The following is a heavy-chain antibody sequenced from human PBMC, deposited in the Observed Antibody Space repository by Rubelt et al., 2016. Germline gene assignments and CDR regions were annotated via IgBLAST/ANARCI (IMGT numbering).Heavy chain of an antibody. Sequence: EVQLLESGGGLAQPGGSLRLSCAASGFTFSNYAMSWVRQAPGKGLEWVSAISISGGNTYYADSVKGRFSISRDNYKNTVVFHMNSLRSEDTAMYFCARNPTQSLGRFDIWGPGTMVIVSS. CDR1: GFTFSNYA. V-gene: IGHV3-23*01. J-gene: IGHJ3*02. CDR3: ARNPTQSLGRFDI. D-gene: IGHD6-19*01. CDR2: ISISGGNT.